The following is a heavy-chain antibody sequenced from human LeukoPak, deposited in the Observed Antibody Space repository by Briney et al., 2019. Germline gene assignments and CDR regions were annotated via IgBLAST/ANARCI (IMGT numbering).Heavy chain of an antibody. CDR1: GFTFSSYE. CDR2: ISSTGTNI. J-gene: IGHJ4*02. D-gene: IGHD1-26*01. CDR3: ARDPPYSGHYFDY. Sequence: QSGGSLRLSCAASGFTFSSYEMNWVRQAPGKGLEWLSYISSTGTNIYYADSVKGRFTISRDHAKNSLYLQMNSLGAEDTALYYCARDPPYSGHYFDYWGQGTLVTVAS. V-gene: IGHV3-48*03.